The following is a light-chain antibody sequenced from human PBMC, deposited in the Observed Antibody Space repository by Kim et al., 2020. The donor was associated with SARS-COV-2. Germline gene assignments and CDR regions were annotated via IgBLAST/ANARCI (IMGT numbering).Light chain of an antibody. Sequence: QSVTISCTGSSSDVGGYTYVSRYQRQPHTAPILMFYDVSKPPSGVPDRFSVTKSDTTASLTVSGLQAEDEADYYCSSYGGIDIVVFGGGTKVTVL. CDR3: SSYGGIDIVV. V-gene: IGLV2-8*01. J-gene: IGLJ2*01. CDR1: SSDVGGYTY. CDR2: DVS.